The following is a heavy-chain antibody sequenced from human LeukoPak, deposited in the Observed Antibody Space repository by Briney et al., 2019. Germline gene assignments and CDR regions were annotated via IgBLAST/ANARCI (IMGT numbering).Heavy chain of an antibody. D-gene: IGHD6-13*01. V-gene: IGHV4-34*01. J-gene: IGHJ5*02. Sequence: SETLSLTCAVYGGSFSGYYWSWIRQTPGKGLEWIGEIDHSGSTNYNPSLKSRVTISLDASKNQFSLKLTSVTAADTAVYYCARGSGVPIAAAVNWFDPWGQGTLVTVSS. CDR2: IDHSGST. CDR3: ARGSGVPIAAAVNWFDP. CDR1: GGSFSGYY.